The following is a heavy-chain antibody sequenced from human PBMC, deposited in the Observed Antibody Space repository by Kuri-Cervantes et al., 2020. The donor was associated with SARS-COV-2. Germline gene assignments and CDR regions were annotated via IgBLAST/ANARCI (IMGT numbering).Heavy chain of an antibody. J-gene: IGHJ4*02. D-gene: IGHD2-2*01. CDR1: GYSISSGYY. CDR2: IYHSGST. Sequence: GSLRLSCAVSGYSISSGYYWGWIRQPPGKGLEWIGSIYHSGSTYYNPSLKSRVTISVDTSKNQFSLKLSSVTAAGTAVYYCARLRYCSSTSCWHFDYWGQGTLVTVSS. CDR3: ARLRYCSSTSCWHFDY. V-gene: IGHV4-38-2*01.